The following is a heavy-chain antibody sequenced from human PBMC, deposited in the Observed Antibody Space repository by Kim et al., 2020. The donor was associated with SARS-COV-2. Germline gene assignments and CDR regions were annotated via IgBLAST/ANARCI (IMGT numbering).Heavy chain of an antibody. D-gene: IGHD3-22*01. Sequence: GGSLRLSCAASGFTISSYSMNWVRQAPGKGLEWVSSITGSGDYIYYADSVKGRFTISRDNAKNSLYLQMNSLRAEDTAVYYCARLLYSHEPLDYWGQGTLVTVSS. CDR2: ITGSGDYI. CDR1: GFTISSYS. CDR3: ARLLYSHEPLDY. V-gene: IGHV3-21*01. J-gene: IGHJ4*02.